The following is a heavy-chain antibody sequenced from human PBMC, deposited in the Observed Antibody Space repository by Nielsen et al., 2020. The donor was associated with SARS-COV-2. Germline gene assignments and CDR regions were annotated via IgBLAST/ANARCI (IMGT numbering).Heavy chain of an antibody. CDR2: IYYSGST. V-gene: IGHV4-31*03. J-gene: IGHJ6*02. D-gene: IGHD3-10*01. CDR1: GGSISSGGYY. Sequence: SETLSLTCTVSGGSISSGGYYWSWIRQHPGKGLEWIGYIYYSGSTYYNPSLKSRVTISVDTSKNQFSLKLSSVTAADTAVYYCARDYGSGSYLRSYYGMDVWGQGTTVTVSS. CDR3: ARDYGSGSYLRSYYGMDV.